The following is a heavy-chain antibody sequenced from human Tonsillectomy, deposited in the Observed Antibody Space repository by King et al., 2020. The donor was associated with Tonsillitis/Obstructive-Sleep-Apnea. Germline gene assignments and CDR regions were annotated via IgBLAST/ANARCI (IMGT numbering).Heavy chain of an antibody. CDR1: GFTFSSYS. CDR3: ARGNCSSTSCSLGY. V-gene: IGHV3-48*02. CDR2: ISSSSSTI. Sequence: EVQLVESGGGLVQPGGSLRLSCAASGFTFSSYSMNWVRQAPGKGLEWVSYISSSSSTIYYADSVKGRFTISRDNAKNSLYLQMNSLRDEDTAVYYCARGNCSSTSCSLGYWGQGTLVTVSS. J-gene: IGHJ4*02. D-gene: IGHD2-2*01.